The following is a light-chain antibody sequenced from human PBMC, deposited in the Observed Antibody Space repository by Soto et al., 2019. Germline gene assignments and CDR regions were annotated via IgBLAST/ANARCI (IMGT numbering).Light chain of an antibody. CDR2: AAS. Sequence: AIPMTQSPSSLSASVGDRVTITCRASQDIRSDLGWYQQKPGKAPKLLISAASNLQSGVPSRFSGSGSGTDFTLTISSLQSEDFATYFCLQHSNFPFTFGQGTKLRVK. CDR3: LQHSNFPFT. V-gene: IGKV1-6*01. J-gene: IGKJ2*01. CDR1: QDIRSD.